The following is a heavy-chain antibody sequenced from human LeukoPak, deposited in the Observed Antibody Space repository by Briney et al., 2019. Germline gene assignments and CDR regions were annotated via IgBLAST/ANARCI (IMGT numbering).Heavy chain of an antibody. CDR2: INPNSGGT. CDR3: ARADDLQRIVGVPLDY. D-gene: IGHD1-26*01. Sequence: ASVKVSCKASGYTFTGYYMHWVRQAPGQGLEWMGWINPNSGGTNYAQKFQGWVTITRDTSASTAYMELSSLRSEDTAVYYCARADDLQRIVGVPLDYWGQGTLVTVSS. CDR1: GYTFTGYY. J-gene: IGHJ4*02. V-gene: IGHV1-2*04.